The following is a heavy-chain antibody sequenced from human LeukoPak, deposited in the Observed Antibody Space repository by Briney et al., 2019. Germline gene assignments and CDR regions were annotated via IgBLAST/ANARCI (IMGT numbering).Heavy chain of an antibody. V-gene: IGHV3-23*01. J-gene: IGHJ4*02. CDR1: GFTFSSYA. CDR3: AKDSNWGSDYYFDY. CDR2: ISGNGGST. Sequence: GGSLRLSCTASGFTFSSYAMSWVRQAPGQGLEWVSAISGNGGSTYYADSVKGRFTISRDNSKNTLYLEMNSLRAEDTAVYYCAKDSNWGSDYYFDYWGQGTLVTVSS. D-gene: IGHD7-27*01.